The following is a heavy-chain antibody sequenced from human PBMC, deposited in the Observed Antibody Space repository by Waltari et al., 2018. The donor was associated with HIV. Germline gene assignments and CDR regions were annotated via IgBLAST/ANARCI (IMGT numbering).Heavy chain of an antibody. Sequence: QVQLQESGPGLVKPSETLSLTCTVSGGSISSYYWSWIRQPPGKGLEWIGYIYYSGSTNYNPSLNSRVTISVDTSKNQFSLKLSSVTAADTAVYYCARNLASRGYGMDVWGQGTTVTVSS. V-gene: IGHV4-59*01. D-gene: IGHD5-12*01. CDR2: IYYSGST. CDR1: GGSISSYY. J-gene: IGHJ6*02. CDR3: ARNLASRGYGMDV.